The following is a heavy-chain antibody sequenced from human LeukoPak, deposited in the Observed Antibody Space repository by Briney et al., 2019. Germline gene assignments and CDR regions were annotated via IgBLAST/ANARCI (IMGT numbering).Heavy chain of an antibody. CDR1: GGSISSGTYY. CDR3: ARGINWGEYFDY. V-gene: IGHV4-61*02. CDR2: IYTRGST. D-gene: IGHD7-27*01. J-gene: IGHJ4*02. Sequence: SETLSLTCTVSGGSISSGTYYWSWIRQPAGKGLEWIGRIYTRGSTDYNPSLKSRVTISVHTSKNQFSLKLTSVTAADTAVYYCARGINWGEYFDYWGQGTLVTVSS.